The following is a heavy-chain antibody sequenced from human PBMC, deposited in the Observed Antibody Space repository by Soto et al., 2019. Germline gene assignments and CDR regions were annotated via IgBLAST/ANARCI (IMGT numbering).Heavy chain of an antibody. J-gene: IGHJ4*02. D-gene: IGHD3-3*01. CDR1: GYTFTSYG. Sequence: ASVKVSCKASGYTFTSYGISWVRQAPGQGLEWMGWISAYNGNTNYAQKLQGRVTMTTGTSTSTAYMELRSLRSDDTAVYYWARDLRFLEWLLRDDRGDDTPNFDYWDQGTLVTVSS. V-gene: IGHV1-18*01. CDR3: ARDLRFLEWLLRDDRGDDTPNFDY. CDR2: ISAYNGNT.